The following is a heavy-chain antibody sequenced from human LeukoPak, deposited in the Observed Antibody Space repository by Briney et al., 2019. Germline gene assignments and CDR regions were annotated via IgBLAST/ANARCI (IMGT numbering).Heavy chain of an antibody. CDR2: ISYDGSNK. V-gene: IGHV3-30*09. Sequence: PGGSLRLSCAASGFTFSSYAMHWVRQAPGKGLEWVAVISYDGSNKYYADSVKGRFVISRDNSKNTLYLQMNSLRAEDTAVYYCAKDFSLYDYVWGSYRALDYWGQGTLVTVSS. J-gene: IGHJ4*02. CDR1: GFTFSSYA. CDR3: AKDFSLYDYVWGSYRALDY. D-gene: IGHD3-16*02.